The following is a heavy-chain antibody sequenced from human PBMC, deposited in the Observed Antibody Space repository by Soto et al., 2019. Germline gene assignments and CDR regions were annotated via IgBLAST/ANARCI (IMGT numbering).Heavy chain of an antibody. D-gene: IGHD5-18*01. CDR3: ARDHPHSYGVYYFDY. V-gene: IGHV4-59*01. J-gene: IGHJ4*02. Sequence: SETLSLTCTVSGGSMSNYYWNWIRQSPGKGLEWIGYIYSSGSTHYNPSLQNRVTISIDTSKNQVSLKVNSVTAADTAVYYCARDHPHSYGVYYFDYWGQGTPVT. CDR2: IYSSGST. CDR1: GGSMSNYY.